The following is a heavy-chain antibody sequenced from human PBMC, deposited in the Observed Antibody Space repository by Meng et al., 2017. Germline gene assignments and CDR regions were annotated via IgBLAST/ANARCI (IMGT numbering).Heavy chain of an antibody. D-gene: IGHD5-18*01. V-gene: IGHV4-34*01. CDR1: GGSFSGYY. Sequence: SETLSLTCAVYGGSFSGYYWSWIRQPPGKGLEWIGEINHSGTTNYNPSLKSRVTISLDTSKNQFSLKLSSVTAADTAVYYCARGNLGYGNAFDIWGQGTKVTVSS. CDR3: ARGNLGYGNAFDI. J-gene: IGHJ3*02. CDR2: INHSGTT.